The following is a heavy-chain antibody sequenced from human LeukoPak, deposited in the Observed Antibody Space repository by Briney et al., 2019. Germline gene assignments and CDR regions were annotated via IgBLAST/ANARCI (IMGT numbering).Heavy chain of an antibody. D-gene: IGHD1-26*01. Sequence: PSETLSLTCTVSGGSISSGDYYWSWIRQPPGKGLEWIGYIYYSGSTYYNPSLKSRVTISVETSKNQFSLKLSSVTAADTAVYYCARAGRWELMNFFDYWGQGTLVTVSS. V-gene: IGHV4-30-4*08. CDR2: IYYSGST. CDR3: ARAGRWELMNFFDY. CDR1: GGSISSGDYY. J-gene: IGHJ4*02.